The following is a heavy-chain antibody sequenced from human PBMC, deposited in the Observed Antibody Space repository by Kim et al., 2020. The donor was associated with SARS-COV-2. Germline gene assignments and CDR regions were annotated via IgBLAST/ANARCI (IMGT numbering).Heavy chain of an antibody. CDR3: ARARSGWYPGAQGYYFDY. Sequence: ASVKVSCKASGYTFTSYGISWVRQAPGQGLEWMGWISAYNGNTNYAQKLQGRVTMTTDTSTSTAYMELRSLRSDDTAVYYCARARSGWYPGAQGYYFDYWGQGTLVTVSS. V-gene: IGHV1-18*01. D-gene: IGHD6-19*01. CDR2: ISAYNGNT. J-gene: IGHJ4*02. CDR1: GYTFTSYG.